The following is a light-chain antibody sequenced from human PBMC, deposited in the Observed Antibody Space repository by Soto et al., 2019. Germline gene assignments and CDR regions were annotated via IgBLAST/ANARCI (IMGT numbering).Light chain of an antibody. CDR1: QSVRNN. V-gene: IGKV3-15*01. CDR2: GAS. Sequence: TVMTQSRASLSVSLGESLTLSCRASQSVRNNLAWYQQKPGQPPRLLIYGASTRATDIPPRFSGSGSGTEFTLTISGLQSEDFEVYYCQQYNNWPIAFGQGTRLEIK. J-gene: IGKJ5*01. CDR3: QQYNNWPIA.